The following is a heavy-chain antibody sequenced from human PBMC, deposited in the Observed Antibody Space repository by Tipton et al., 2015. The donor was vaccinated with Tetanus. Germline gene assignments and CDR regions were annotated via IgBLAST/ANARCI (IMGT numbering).Heavy chain of an antibody. J-gene: IGHJ4*02. D-gene: IGHD2/OR15-2a*01. V-gene: IGHV4-30-4*01. CDR3: ARAAGFLGLTHDF. Sequence: TLSLTCTVSGGSISSADYYWSWIRQPPGKGLEWIGYVSDSGSTYSNPSLKGRVTISMDRSNTQFSLRLDSLTAADTAVYYCARAAGFLGLTHDFWGRGTLVSVSS. CDR1: GGSISSADYY. CDR2: VSDSGST.